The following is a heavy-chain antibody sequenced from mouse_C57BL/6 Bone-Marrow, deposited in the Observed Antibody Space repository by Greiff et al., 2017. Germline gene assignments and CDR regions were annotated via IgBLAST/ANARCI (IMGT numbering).Heavy chain of an antibody. J-gene: IGHJ4*01. CDR2: SRNKSNDYTT. CDR3: ARDDPYLYAMDY. V-gene: IGHV7-1*01. Sequence: EVQRVESGGGLVQSGRSLRLSCATSGFTFSDFYMEWVRQAPGKGLEWIAASRNKSNDYTTEYSASVKGRFIVSRDTSQSILYLQMNALRAEDTAIYYCARDDPYLYAMDYWGQGTSVTVSS. D-gene: IGHD5-1*01. CDR1: GFTFSDFY.